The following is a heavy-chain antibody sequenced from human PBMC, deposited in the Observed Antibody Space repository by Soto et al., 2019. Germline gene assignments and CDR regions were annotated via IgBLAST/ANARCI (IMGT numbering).Heavy chain of an antibody. CDR2: ISYDGRVK. CDR1: GFTFSDYP. D-gene: IGHD1-26*01. Sequence: GGSLRLSCAASGFTFSDYPMHWVRQAPGKGLEWVAVISYDGRVKYYVDSVKGRFTSSRDDSKNTLYLQMNSLRVDDTAVYYCARDFIVGAPDYFDYWGQGTLVTVSS. V-gene: IGHV3-30*04. J-gene: IGHJ4*02. CDR3: ARDFIVGAPDYFDY.